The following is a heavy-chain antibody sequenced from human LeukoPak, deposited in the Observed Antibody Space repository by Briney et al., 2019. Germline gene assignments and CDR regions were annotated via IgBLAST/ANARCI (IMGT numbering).Heavy chain of an antibody. D-gene: IGHD2-2*01. CDR1: GDSITTYY. V-gene: IGHV4-59*01. CDR3: ARGVPSPSRF. CDR2: INYIGST. Sequence: SETPSDTRTVSGDSITTYYWSWIRQPPGKGLEWIGYINYIGSTNYNPSLKNRVSISADNSKAQFTLRLRSVTAADTAVYFCARGVPSPSRFRGPGTLVTVSS. J-gene: IGHJ4*01.